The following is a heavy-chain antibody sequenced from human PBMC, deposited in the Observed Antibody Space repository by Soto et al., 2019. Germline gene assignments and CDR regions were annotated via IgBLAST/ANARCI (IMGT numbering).Heavy chain of an antibody. CDR2: IQSGGST. CDR3: TRDDVPCNGVRCYGVPMDV. V-gene: IGHV3-66*01. CDR1: GFSVNSKY. J-gene: IGHJ6*04. Sequence: EVQLVESGGDLVQPGGSLRLSCAASGFSVNSKYMSWVRQAPGKGLEWVSLIQSGGSTYYAGSVKGRFTISRDFSENTLFIQMNSLRVEDTAVYYCTRDDVPCNGVRCYGVPMDVWGKGPTVTVSA. D-gene: IGHD2-15*01.